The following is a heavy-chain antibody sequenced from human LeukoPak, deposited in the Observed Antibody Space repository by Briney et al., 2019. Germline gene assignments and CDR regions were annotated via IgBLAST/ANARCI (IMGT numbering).Heavy chain of an antibody. CDR1: GFTFSSYW. J-gene: IGHJ3*02. CDR2: IKQDGSEK. Sequence: PGGSLRLSCAASGFTFSSYWMSWVRQAPGKGLEWVANIKQDGSEKYYVDSVKGRFTISRDNAKNSLYLQMNSLRAEDTAVYYCARESLLAAAGTDAFDIWGQGTMVTVSS. D-gene: IGHD6-13*01. CDR3: ARESLLAAAGTDAFDI. V-gene: IGHV3-7*01.